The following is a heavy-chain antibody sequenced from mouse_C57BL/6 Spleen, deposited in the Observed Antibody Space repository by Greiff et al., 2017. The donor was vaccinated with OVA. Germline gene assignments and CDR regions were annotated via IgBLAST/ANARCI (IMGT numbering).Heavy chain of an antibody. V-gene: IGHV2-2*01. CDR2: IWSGGST. CDR3: ARNLEGFAY. CDR1: GFSLTSYG. Sequence: VQLMESGPGLVQPSQSLSITCTVSGFSLTSYGVHWVRQSPGKGLEWLGVIWSGGSTDYNAAFISRLSISKDNSKSQVFFKMNSLQADDTAIYYCARNLEGFAYWGQGTLVTVSA. J-gene: IGHJ3*01.